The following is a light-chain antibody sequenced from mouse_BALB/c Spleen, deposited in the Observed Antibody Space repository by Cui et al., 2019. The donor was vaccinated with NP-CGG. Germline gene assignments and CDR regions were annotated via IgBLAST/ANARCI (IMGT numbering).Light chain of an antibody. Sequence: QAVVTQESARTTLPGETVTLTCRSSTGAVTTSNYANWVQEKPDHLFTGLIGGTNNRAPGVPARFSGSLIGDKAALTITGAQTEDEAIYFCALWYSNHWVFGGGTKLTVL. CDR1: TGAVTTSNY. CDR2: GTN. J-gene: IGLJ1*01. V-gene: IGLV1*01. CDR3: ALWYSNHWV.